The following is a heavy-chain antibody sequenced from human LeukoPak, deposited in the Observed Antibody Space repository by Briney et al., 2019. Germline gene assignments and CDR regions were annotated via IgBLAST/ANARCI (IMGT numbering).Heavy chain of an antibody. Sequence: SETLSLTCTVSGGSISSYYWSWIRQPAGKGLEWIGRIYTSGSTNYNPSLKSRVTMSVDTSKNQFSLKLSSVTAADTAVYYCARDSRRGWSYYFDYWGQGTLVTVSS. J-gene: IGHJ4*02. D-gene: IGHD6-19*01. CDR1: GGSISSYY. CDR2: IYTSGST. CDR3: ARDSRRGWSYYFDY. V-gene: IGHV4-4*07.